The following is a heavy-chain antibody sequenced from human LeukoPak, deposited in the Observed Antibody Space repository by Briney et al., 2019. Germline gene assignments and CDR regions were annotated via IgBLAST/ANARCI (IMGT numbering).Heavy chain of an antibody. CDR1: GFTFSSYG. V-gene: IGHV3-30*18. D-gene: IGHD6-13*01. J-gene: IGHJ4*02. Sequence: PGRSLRPSCAASGFTFSSYGMDWVRPAPRKGLEWGAVISYDGSNKYYADSVKGRFTISRDNSKNTLYLQMNSLRADDTAVYYCAKDPSPSYSSSWYGSPGYWGQGTLVTVSS. CDR2: ISYDGSNK. CDR3: AKDPSPSYSSSWYGSPGY.